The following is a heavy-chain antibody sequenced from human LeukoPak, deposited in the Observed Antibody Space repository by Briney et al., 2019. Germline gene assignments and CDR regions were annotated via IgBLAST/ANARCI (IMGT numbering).Heavy chain of an antibody. V-gene: IGHV1-18*01. D-gene: IGHD3-9*01. Sequence: GASVKVSCKASGYTFTSYGISWVRQAPGQGLEWMGWISAYNGNTNYAQKLQGRVTMTTDTSTSTAYMELRSLRSDDTAVYYCARDMSPWLDWLSQEDYFDYWGQGTLVTVSS. CDR1: GYTFTSYG. J-gene: IGHJ4*02. CDR3: ARDMSPWLDWLSQEDYFDY. CDR2: ISAYNGNT.